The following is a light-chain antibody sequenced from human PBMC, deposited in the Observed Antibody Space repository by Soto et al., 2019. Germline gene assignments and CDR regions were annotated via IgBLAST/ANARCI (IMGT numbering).Light chain of an antibody. V-gene: IGLV2-14*01. CDR3: SSYTAATTLDVV. J-gene: IGLJ2*01. CDR2: EGT. Sequence: QSALTQPASVSGSPGQSITISCTGTSSDGGDYSSDSWYQQHPGKAPKLIIYEGTDRPSGVSNRFSGSKSDYTASLTISGLQTEDEADYYCSSYTAATTLDVVFGGGTKLTVL. CDR1: SSDGGDYSS.